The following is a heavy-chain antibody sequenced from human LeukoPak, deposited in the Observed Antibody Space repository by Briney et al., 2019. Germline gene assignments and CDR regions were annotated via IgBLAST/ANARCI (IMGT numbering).Heavy chain of an antibody. V-gene: IGHV1-24*01. D-gene: IGHD6-13*01. Sequence: ASVKVSCKVSGYTLTELSMHWVRQAPGKGLEWMGGFDPEDGETIYAQKFQGRVTMTEDTSTDTAYMELRSLRSDDTAVYYCARDAPSSSWSNYYYYGMDVWGQGTTVTVSS. CDR3: ARDAPSSSWSNYYYYGMDV. CDR1: GYTLTELS. CDR2: FDPEDGET. J-gene: IGHJ6*02.